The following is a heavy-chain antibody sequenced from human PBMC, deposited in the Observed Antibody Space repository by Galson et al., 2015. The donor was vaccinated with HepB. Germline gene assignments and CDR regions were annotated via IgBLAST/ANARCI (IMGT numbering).Heavy chain of an antibody. J-gene: IGHJ5*02. D-gene: IGHD3-10*01. V-gene: IGHV3-30*18. CDR2: ISHHGSDK. CDR3: AKEIFEGNSGSDSLCNRFDP. Sequence: SLRLSCAASGFTFSSYGIHWVRQAPGKGLEWVAVISHHGSDKFYTDSVKGRFIISRDNSKNTVYLQMNSLRAEDTAVYHCAKEIFEGNSGSDSLCNRFDPWGQGTLVTVSS. CDR1: GFTFSSYG.